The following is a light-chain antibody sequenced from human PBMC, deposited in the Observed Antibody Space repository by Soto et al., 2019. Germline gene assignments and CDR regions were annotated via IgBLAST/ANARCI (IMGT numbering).Light chain of an antibody. CDR3: QQYYGSTWT. Sequence: DIVMTQSPDSLAVSLGERATINCKSRQNILYSSNNKNYLAWYQQKPGQPPRLIFYWASTRESGVPDRFSGRGSWAHFTRTINGLQPADVEVYDCQQYYGSTWTFGQGTKVDIK. V-gene: IGKV4-1*01. J-gene: IGKJ1*01. CDR2: WAS. CDR1: QNILYSSNNKNY.